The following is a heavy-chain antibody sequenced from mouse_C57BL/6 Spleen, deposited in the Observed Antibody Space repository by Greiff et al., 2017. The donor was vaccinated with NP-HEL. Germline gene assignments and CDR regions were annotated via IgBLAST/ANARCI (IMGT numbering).Heavy chain of an antibody. CDR1: GFNIKDDY. CDR3: TYYYGSSPFAY. D-gene: IGHD1-1*01. Sequence: EVQRVESGAELVRPGASVKLSCTASGFNIKDDYMHWVKQRPEQGLEWIGWIDPENGDTEYASKFQGKATITADTSSNTAYLQLSSLTSEDTAVYYCTYYYGSSPFAYWGQGTLVTVSA. J-gene: IGHJ3*01. CDR2: IDPENGDT. V-gene: IGHV14-4*01.